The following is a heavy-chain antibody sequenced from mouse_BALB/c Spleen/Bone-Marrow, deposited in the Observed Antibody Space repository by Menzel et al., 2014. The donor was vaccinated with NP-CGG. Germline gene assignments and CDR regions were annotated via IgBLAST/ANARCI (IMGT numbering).Heavy chain of an antibody. V-gene: IGHV1-59*01. J-gene: IGHJ1*01. CDR3: TRQDYYGNSYWYFDV. Sequence: QVQLQQSGADLVRPGASVKLSCKASGYTFTSYWINWVKQRPGQGLEWIGNIYPSDSYTNYNQKFRDKATLTVDTSSSTGYMQLSSRTSEASAVYYCTRQDYYGNSYWYFDVWGAGTTVTVSS. CDR1: GYTFTSYW. CDR2: IYPSDSYT. D-gene: IGHD1-1*01.